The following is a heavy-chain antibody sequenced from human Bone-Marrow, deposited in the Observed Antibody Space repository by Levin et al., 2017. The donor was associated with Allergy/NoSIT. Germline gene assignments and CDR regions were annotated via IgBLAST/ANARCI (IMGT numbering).Heavy chain of an antibody. CDR1: GFSIDNYA. CDR3: ANSYWLDAFDI. CDR2: ISGSSDYI. V-gene: IGHV3-21*01. Sequence: GGSLRLSCAAFGFSIDNYAMHWARQAPGRGLEWVSSISGSSDYIYYADSMRGRFTVSRDNAQKSLYLQMDSLGPEDTAVYYCANSYWLDAFDIWGQETMVTVSS. J-gene: IGHJ3*02. D-gene: IGHD2-15*01.